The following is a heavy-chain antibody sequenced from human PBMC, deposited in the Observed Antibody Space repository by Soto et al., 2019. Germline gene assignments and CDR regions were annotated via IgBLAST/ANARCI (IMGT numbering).Heavy chain of an antibody. D-gene: IGHD6-6*01. CDR1: GFTFSVYA. V-gene: IGHV3-23*01. CDR2: ISGNGGST. CDR3: AKDRTFGPPLVRFDS. J-gene: IGHJ4*02. Sequence: PGGSLRLSCGASGFTFSVYAMTWVRQAPGKGLEWVSAISGNGGSTYYADSVKGRFTISRDNSKRTLHLQMNSLRVEDTAVYYCAKDRTFGPPLVRFDSWGQGTLVTVYS.